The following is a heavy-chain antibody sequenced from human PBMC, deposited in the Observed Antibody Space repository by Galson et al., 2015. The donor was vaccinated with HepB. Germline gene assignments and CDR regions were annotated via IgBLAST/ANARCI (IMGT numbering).Heavy chain of an antibody. J-gene: IGHJ4*02. CDR2: INPDSGGT. Sequence: SVKVSCKASGYTFTGYYMHWVRQAPGQGLEWMGRINPDSGGTDSTQRFQGRVTMTRDTSISTAYMELSRLRSDDTAVYYCARGGRSSSGWPIAYWGQGTLVTVSS. CDR1: GYTFTGYY. CDR3: ARGGRSSSGWPIAY. V-gene: IGHV1-2*06. D-gene: IGHD6-19*01.